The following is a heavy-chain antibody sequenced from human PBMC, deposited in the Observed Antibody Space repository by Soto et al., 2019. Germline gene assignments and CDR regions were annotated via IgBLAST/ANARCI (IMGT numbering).Heavy chain of an antibody. D-gene: IGHD4-17*01. CDR1: GYTFTSYY. CDR2: INPSGGST. CDR3: ARADYGDYVVGYYMDV. V-gene: IGHV1-46*03. J-gene: IGHJ6*03. Sequence: GGPVKVSCKASGYTFTSYYMHWVRQAPGQGLEWMGIINPSGGSTSYAQKFQGRVTMTRDTSTSTVYMELSSLRSEDTAVYYCARADYGDYVVGYYMDVWGKGTTVTVSS.